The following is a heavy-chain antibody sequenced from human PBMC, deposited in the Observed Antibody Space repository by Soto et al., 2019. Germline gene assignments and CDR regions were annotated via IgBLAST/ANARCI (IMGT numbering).Heavy chain of an antibody. CDR1: GFSLSTSGVG. CDR2: IYWDDDK. V-gene: IGHV2-5*02. CDR3: AHRRQSYYYYGMDV. Sequence: QITLKESGPTLVKPTQTLTLTCTFSGFSLSTSGVGVGWIRQPPGKALEWLALIYWDDDKRYSPSLKSRLTITKDTSKNQVVLTMTKMDPVDTATYYCAHRRQSYYYYGMDVWGQGTTVTVSS. J-gene: IGHJ6*02.